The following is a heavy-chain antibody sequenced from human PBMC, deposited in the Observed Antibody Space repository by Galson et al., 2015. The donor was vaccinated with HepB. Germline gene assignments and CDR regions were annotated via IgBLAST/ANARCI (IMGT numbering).Heavy chain of an antibody. Sequence: SLRLSCAASGFTFSNAWMSWVRQAPGKGLEWVGRIKSKTDGGTTDYAAPVKGRFTISRDDSKNTLYLQMNSLKTEDTAVYHCTTFETFIVVVVAATPLDYWGQGTLVTVSS. CDR1: GFTFSNAW. CDR3: TTFETFIVVVVAATPLDY. V-gene: IGHV3-15*01. CDR2: IKSKTDGGTT. J-gene: IGHJ4*02. D-gene: IGHD2-15*01.